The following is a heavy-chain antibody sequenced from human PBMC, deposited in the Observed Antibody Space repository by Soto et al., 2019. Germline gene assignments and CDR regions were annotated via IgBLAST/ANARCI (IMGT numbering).Heavy chain of an antibody. V-gene: IGHV4-34*01. D-gene: IGHD2-15*01. Sequence: QGQLQQWGAGLLKPSETLSLTCAVYGGSFSGYYWSWIRQPPGKGLEWIGEINHSGSTHYNPSLKSRVPISVAPSKNQFSLTLSSVTAADTAVYYCARGDIVVVVAATNAFDIWGQGTMVTVSS. CDR1: GGSFSGYY. J-gene: IGHJ3*02. CDR3: ARGDIVVVVAATNAFDI. CDR2: INHSGST.